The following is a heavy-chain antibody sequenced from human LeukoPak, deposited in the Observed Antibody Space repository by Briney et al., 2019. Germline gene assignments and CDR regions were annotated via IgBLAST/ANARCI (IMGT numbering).Heavy chain of an antibody. CDR2: IYPGDSDT. CDR1: GYSFTSYW. V-gene: IGHV5-51*01. D-gene: IGHD5-12*01. J-gene: IGHJ4*02. CDR3: ARPARPNSGYEWGLLFDY. Sequence: GESLKISCKGSGYSFTSYWIGWVRQMPGKGLEWMGIIYPGDSDTRYSPSFQGQVTISADKSISTAYLQWSSLKASDTAMYYCARPARPNSGYEWGLLFDYWGQGTLVTVSS.